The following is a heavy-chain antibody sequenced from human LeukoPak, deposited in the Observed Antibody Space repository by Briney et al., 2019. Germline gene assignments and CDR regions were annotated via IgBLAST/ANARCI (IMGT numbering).Heavy chain of an antibody. CDR3: ARGRGVAAAGSYWWFDP. CDR2: INAGNGNT. J-gene: IGHJ5*02. Sequence: GASVKVSCKASGYTFTSYAMHWVRQAPGQRLEWMGWINAGNGNTKYSQEFQGRVTITRDTSASTAYMELSSLRSEDMAVYYCARGRGVAAAGSYWWFDPWGQGTLVTVSS. D-gene: IGHD6-13*01. V-gene: IGHV1-3*03. CDR1: GYTFTSYA.